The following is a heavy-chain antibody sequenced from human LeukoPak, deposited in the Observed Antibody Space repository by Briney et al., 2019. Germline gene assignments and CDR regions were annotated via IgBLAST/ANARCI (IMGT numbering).Heavy chain of an antibody. CDR3: ARDSRGYYDFWSGPHNDNWFDP. CDR1: GFTFSSYS. Sequence: GGSLRLSCAASGFTFSSYSMNWVRQAPGKGLEWVSSISSSSSYIYYADSVKGRFTISRDNAKNSLYLQMNSLRAEDTAVYYCARDSRGYYDFWSGPHNDNWFDPWGQGTLVTVSS. V-gene: IGHV3-21*01. J-gene: IGHJ5*02. D-gene: IGHD3-3*01. CDR2: ISSSSSYI.